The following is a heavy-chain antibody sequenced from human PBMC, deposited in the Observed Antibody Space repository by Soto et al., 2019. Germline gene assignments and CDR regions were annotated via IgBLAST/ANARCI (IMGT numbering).Heavy chain of an antibody. CDR2: IIPIFGTA. V-gene: IGHV1-69*13. CDR1: GGTFSSYA. J-gene: IGHJ5*02. CDR3: ASPQYCTNGVCGLFDP. D-gene: IGHD2-8*01. Sequence: SVKVSCKASGGTFSSYAISWVRQAPGQGLEWMGGIIPIFGTANYAQKFQGRVTITADESTSTAYMELSSLRSEDTAVYYCASPQYCTNGVCGLFDPGGQGTLVTVSS.